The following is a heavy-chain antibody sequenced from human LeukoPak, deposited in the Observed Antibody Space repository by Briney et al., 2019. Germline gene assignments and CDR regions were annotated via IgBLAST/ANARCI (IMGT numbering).Heavy chain of an antibody. Sequence: AGSRRLSCAASRFTFSSYSMNWGRQAHGKGVDRVSSISSSNSYIYYADSAECRFNSSRDNAKNSLSLQMNSLRAEDTAVYYCAGSERRVADPWGQGTLVTVSS. D-gene: IGHD2-15*01. V-gene: IGHV3-21*01. CDR2: ISSSNSYI. CDR1: RFTFSSYS. CDR3: AGSERRVADP. J-gene: IGHJ5*02.